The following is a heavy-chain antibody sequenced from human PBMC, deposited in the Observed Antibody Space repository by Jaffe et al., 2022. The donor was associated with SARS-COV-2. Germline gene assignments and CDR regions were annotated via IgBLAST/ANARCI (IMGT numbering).Heavy chain of an antibody. CDR1: GYTFTSYG. V-gene: IGHV1-18*01. CDR3: ARDVGYDILTGYSGWYLDY. CDR2: ISAYNGNT. D-gene: IGHD3-9*01. Sequence: QVQLVQSGAEVKKPGASVKVSCKASGYTFTSYGISWVRQAPGQGLEWMGWISAYNGNTNYAQKLQGRVTMTTDTSTSTAYMELRSLRSDDTAVYYCARDVGYDILTGYSGWYLDYWGQGTLVTVSS. J-gene: IGHJ4*02.